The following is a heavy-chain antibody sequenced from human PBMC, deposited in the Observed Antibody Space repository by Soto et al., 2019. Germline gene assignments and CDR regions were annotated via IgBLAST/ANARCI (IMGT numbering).Heavy chain of an antibody. Sequence: PGESLKISCKGSGYNFINYWIGWVRQVPGKGLEWIGIIYPGDFDIKYNPSLQGQVTISADKSITTAYLQWRSLTASDTAIYYCARSYGGEYYDRRNYYYAYWGQGTLVTVSS. V-gene: IGHV5-51*01. CDR1: GYNFINYW. J-gene: IGHJ4*02. D-gene: IGHD3-22*01. CDR2: IYPGDFDI. CDR3: ARSYGGEYYDRRNYYYAY.